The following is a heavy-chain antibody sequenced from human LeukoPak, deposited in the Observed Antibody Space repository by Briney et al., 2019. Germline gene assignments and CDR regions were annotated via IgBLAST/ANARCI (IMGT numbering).Heavy chain of an antibody. CDR2: IWYDGSNK. CDR3: ARSRASSGLLGY. J-gene: IGHJ4*02. V-gene: IGHV3-33*01. D-gene: IGHD6-19*01. CDR1: GFTFSTYA. Sequence: GGSLRLSCAASGFTFSTYAMHWVRQAPGKGLEWVAVIWYDGSNKYYADSVKGRFTISRDNSKNTLYLQMNSLRAEDTAVYYCARSRASSGLLGYWGQGTLVTVSP.